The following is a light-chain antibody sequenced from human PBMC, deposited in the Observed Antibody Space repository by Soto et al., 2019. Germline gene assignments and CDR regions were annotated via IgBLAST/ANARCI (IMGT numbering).Light chain of an antibody. CDR2: KTS. CDR3: QQYTPYSYT. CDR1: QTTTAW. J-gene: IGKJ2*01. Sequence: DIQMTQSPSTLSASVGDRVTITCRASQTTTAWVAWYQQKPGKAPKLLIYKTSSLESGGPSRFSGSGSGTEFTLTISSLQPDDLATYLCQQYTPYSYTFGQGTKLEIK. V-gene: IGKV1-5*03.